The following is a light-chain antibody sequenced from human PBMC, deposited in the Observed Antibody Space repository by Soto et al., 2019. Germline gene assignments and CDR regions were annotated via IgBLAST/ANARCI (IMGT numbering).Light chain of an antibody. J-gene: IGLJ2*01. Sequence: QSALTQPASVSGSPGQSITISCTGTSSDVGGYNYVSWFQQHPAKAPKLMFFEVSNRPSGISNRFSGSKSGNTASLTISGLQAEDEADYYCSSYTGSGTNTVVFGGGTKLTVL. CDR1: SSDVGGYNY. CDR3: SSYTGSGTNTVV. CDR2: EVS. V-gene: IGLV2-14*01.